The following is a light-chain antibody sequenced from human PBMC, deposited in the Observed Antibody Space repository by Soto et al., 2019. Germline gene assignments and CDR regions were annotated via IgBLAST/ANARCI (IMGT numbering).Light chain of an antibody. V-gene: IGKV1-5*01. CDR1: QSISNW. Sequence: DSHMTQSRSTLPASARDRVTITCRASQSISNWLAWYQQKPGKAPNLLIYDASSLQSGVPSRFSGSGFGTEFTLTISSLKPGDFATYYCQQYSSRSTFGQGTKVDIK. CDR2: DAS. CDR3: QQYSSRST. J-gene: IGKJ1*01.